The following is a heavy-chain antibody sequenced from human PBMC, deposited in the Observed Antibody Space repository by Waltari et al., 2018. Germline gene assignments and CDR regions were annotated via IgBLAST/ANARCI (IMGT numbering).Heavy chain of an antibody. CDR1: GGSFSGYY. CDR2: INHSGST. D-gene: IGHD6-13*01. CDR3: ARGRAPYSSRGSYWYFDL. Sequence: QVQLQQWGAGLLKPSETLSLTCAVYGGSFSGYYWSWIRKPPGKGLEWIGEINHSGSTNYNPSLKSRVTISVDTSKNQFSLKLSSVTAADTAVYYCARGRAPYSSRGSYWYFDLWGRGTLVTVSS. J-gene: IGHJ2*01. V-gene: IGHV4-34*01.